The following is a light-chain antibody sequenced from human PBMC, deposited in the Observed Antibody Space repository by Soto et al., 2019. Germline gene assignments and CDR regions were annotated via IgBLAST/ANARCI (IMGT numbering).Light chain of an antibody. J-gene: IGKJ5*01. V-gene: IGKV2D-29*02. CDR1: QSLLHITGETF. Sequence: DVVMTQTPLSLSVAPGQPACISCKSSQSLLHITGETFLFWYLQKPGQSPQLLIYEVSTRVSGVPDRFSGSASWTDFTLEISRVETDDVGIYYCMQSTQLPPTFGQGTRLEIK. CDR3: MQSTQLPPT. CDR2: EVS.